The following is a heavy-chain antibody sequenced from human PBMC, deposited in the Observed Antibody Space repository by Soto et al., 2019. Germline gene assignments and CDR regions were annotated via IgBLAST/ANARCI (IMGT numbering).Heavy chain of an antibody. Sequence: KPSETLSLTCTVSGGSISSSSYYWGWIRQPPGKGLEWIGSIYYSGSTYYNPSLKSRVTISVDTSKNQFSLKLSSVTAADTAVYYCARQSRRLDYYYGMDVWGQGTTVTVSS. CDR3: ARQSRRLDYYYGMDV. CDR1: GGSISSSSYY. J-gene: IGHJ6*02. CDR2: IYYSGST. V-gene: IGHV4-39*01.